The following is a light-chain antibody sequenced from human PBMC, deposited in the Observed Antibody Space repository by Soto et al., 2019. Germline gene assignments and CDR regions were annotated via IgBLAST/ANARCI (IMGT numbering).Light chain of an antibody. J-gene: IGKJ2*02. Sequence: DIQMTQSPSTLSASVGDRVTITCRASQSIGSWLAWYQQKPGKAPKLLIYDASSLESGVPSRFSGSGSGTEFTLTISSLQPDDFAVYYCQQYGSSPGTFGQGTKLEIK. CDR3: QQYGSSPGT. CDR1: QSIGSW. CDR2: DAS. V-gene: IGKV1-5*01.